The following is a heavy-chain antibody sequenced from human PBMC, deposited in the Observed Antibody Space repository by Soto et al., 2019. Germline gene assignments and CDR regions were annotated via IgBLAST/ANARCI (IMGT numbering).Heavy chain of an antibody. V-gene: IGHV3-48*02. Sequence: EVQLVESGGGLVQPGGSLRLSCEGSGFTFSRYGMNWVRQAPGKGLEWIAYISLSSSSIYYADSVKGRFTISRDNAKNSLFLQMNRPRDEDTAVYDCARTYHYDSSGNVRSLVYFDYWGQGTLVTVSS. J-gene: IGHJ4*02. D-gene: IGHD3-22*01. CDR2: ISLSSSSI. CDR1: GFTFSRYG. CDR3: ARTYHYDSSGNVRSLVYFDY.